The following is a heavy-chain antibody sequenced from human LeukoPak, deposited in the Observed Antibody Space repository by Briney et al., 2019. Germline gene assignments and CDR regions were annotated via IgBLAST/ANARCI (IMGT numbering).Heavy chain of an antibody. CDR3: ARGGPRITIIVGPMDV. V-gene: IGHV4-34*01. J-gene: IGHJ6*03. Sequence: SETLSLTCAVYGGSFSGYYWSWIRQPPGKGLEWIGEINHSGSTNYNPSLKSRVTISVDTSKNQFSLKLSSVTAADTAVYYCARGGPRITIIVGPMDVWGKGTTVTVSS. D-gene: IGHD3-22*01. CDR1: GGSFSGYY. CDR2: INHSGST.